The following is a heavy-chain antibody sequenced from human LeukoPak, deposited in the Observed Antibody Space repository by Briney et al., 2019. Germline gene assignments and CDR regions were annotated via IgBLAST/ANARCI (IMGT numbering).Heavy chain of an antibody. J-gene: IGHJ4*02. Sequence: SETLSLTCEVNGGSFDDYHWTWIRQSPGKGLEWIGEISDSGSPLYSPSLRSRLTISVDTSKNQFSMTLTSVTVADTAVYYCARGPHPHWPLGQFWGQGSRVTVSS. CDR3: ARGPHPHWPLGQF. CDR2: ISDSGSP. D-gene: IGHD3-16*01. CDR1: GGSFDDYH. V-gene: IGHV4-34*01.